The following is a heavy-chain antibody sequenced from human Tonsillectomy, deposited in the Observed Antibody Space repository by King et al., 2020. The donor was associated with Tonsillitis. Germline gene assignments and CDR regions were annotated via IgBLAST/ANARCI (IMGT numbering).Heavy chain of an antibody. CDR1: GLTFSNAW. J-gene: IGHJ3*02. CDR2: IKSKTDGGTT. V-gene: IGHV3-15*01. Sequence: VQLVESGGGLVKPGGSLTLSCVASGLTFSNAWMTWVRQAPGKGLEWVGRIKSKTDGGTTDYAAPVKGRFTISRDDSKTTLFLQMNSLKTEDTAVYYCTTRDYATGAFDIWGQGTMVTVSS. CDR3: TTRDYATGAFDI. D-gene: IGHD3-16*01.